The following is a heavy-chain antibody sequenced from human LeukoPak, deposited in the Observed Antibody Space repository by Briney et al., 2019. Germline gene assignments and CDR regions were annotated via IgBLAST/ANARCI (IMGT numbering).Heavy chain of an antibody. V-gene: IGHV2-5*01. D-gene: IGHD1-26*01. Sequence: ESSPTLVKPTETLTLTCSFSGFSLSDHLVGVGWIRQPPGKALERLALIYWNDDKSYSPSLRGRAIITKDTSKNQVALTVTNMDSVDTATYFCAHTGSGWEAFDTWGQGAMVTVSS. J-gene: IGHJ3*02. CDR1: GFSLSDHLVG. CDR2: IYWNDDK. CDR3: AHTGSGWEAFDT.